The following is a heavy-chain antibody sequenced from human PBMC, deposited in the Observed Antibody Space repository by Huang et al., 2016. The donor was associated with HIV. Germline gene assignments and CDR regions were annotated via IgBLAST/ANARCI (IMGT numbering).Heavy chain of an antibody. CDR3: ARRQGSGYYFYFDY. CDR2: IYYSGSH. D-gene: IGHD3-22*01. CDR1: GGSIKGRNYY. Sequence: QLQLQESGPGLVKPSDTLSLNCTISGGSIKGRNYYWGWVRQAPGKGLEWIGDIYYSGSHYYNPSLRSRVSLSVDTSKNQVTLKVNAVIAEDTAVYYCARRQGSGYYFYFDYWGRGIPVTVSA. J-gene: IGHJ4*02. V-gene: IGHV4-39*01.